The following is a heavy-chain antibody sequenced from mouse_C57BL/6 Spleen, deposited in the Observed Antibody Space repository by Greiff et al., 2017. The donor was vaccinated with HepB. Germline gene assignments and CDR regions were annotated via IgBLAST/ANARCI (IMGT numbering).Heavy chain of an antibody. CDR2: IDPSDSYT. CDR3: ARRGLRHLFAY. Sequence: QVQLKQPGAELVKPGASVKLSCKASGYTFTSYWMQWVKQRPGQGLEWIGEIDPSDSYTNYNQKFKGKATLTVDTSSSTAYMQLSSLTSEDSAVYYCARRGLRHLFAYWGQGTLVTVSA. V-gene: IGHV1-50*01. CDR1: GYTFTSYW. D-gene: IGHD2-4*01. J-gene: IGHJ3*01.